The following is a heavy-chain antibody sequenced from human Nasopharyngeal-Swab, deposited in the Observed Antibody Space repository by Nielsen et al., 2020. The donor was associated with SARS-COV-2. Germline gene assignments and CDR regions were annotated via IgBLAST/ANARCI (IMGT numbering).Heavy chain of an antibody. V-gene: IGHV1-46*01. D-gene: IGHD4-17*01. CDR2: INPSGGST. CDR1: GYTFTSYG. CDR3: ARVHGDLAFDI. Sequence: ASVKVSCKASGYTFTSYGISWVRQAPGQGLEWMGIINPSGGSTSYAQKFQGRVTMTRNTSISTAYMELSSLRSEDTAVYYCARVHGDLAFDIWGQGTMVTVSS. J-gene: IGHJ3*02.